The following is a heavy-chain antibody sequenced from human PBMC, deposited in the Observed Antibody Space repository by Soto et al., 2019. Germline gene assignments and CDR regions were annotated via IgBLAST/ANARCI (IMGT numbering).Heavy chain of an antibody. J-gene: IGHJ4*02. D-gene: IGHD1-20*01. CDR3: ARGEPITGIEGAFDY. CDR2: NYNSGSS. V-gene: IGHV4-31*03. CDR1: GGSISSGGYY. Sequence: QVQLQESGPGLVKPPQTLSLTCTVSGGSISSGGYYWSWIRQLPGKGLEWIGYNYNSGSSYYNPSLKSRVTISVDTSKNQFSLKLSSVTAADTAVYYCARGEPITGIEGAFDYWGQGTLVTVSS.